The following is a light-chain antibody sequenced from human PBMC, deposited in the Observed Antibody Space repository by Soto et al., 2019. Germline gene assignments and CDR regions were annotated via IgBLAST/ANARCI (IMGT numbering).Light chain of an antibody. Sequence: DIQMTQSPSSLSASVGDRITIACQASQDISNRLNWYHQKPGKAPNLLIYDASNLAAGVPSGFSGSGSGTHFTFTITSLQPEDIGTYYCQNCFTVPYTCGQGTKVDIK. CDR2: DAS. CDR3: QNCFTVPYT. V-gene: IGKV1-33*01. CDR1: QDISNR. J-gene: IGKJ2*01.